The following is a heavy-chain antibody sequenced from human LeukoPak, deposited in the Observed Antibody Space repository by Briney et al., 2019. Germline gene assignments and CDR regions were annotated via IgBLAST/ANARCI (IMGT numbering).Heavy chain of an antibody. Sequence: ASVKVSCKASGYTVTAYYMHWLRQPPGQGLEWMGWIDPNSGGTNYAQKFQDRVTMTRDTSISTAYMELSRLRSDDTAVYYCARDGPSTVIFDYWGQGTLVTASS. CDR1: GYTVTAYY. J-gene: IGHJ4*02. D-gene: IGHD4-17*01. CDR3: ARDGPSTVIFDY. CDR2: IDPNSGGT. V-gene: IGHV1-2*02.